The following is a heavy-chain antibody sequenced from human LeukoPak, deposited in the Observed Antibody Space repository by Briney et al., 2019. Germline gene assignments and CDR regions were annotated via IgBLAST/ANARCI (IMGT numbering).Heavy chain of an antibody. D-gene: IGHD3-3*01. J-gene: IGHJ6*03. CDR2: LKQYGSQK. CDR3: ARDAKSTTTFREVPNEKTYYYFYYMDV. CDR1: GFTHCRYL. Sequence: GGSLRHSCAASGFTHCRYLVSCVPPAPGEGVEWGANLKQYGSQKHSVDSVKGRFTISRDNAKNSLYLQMNSLRVEDTAVYYCARDAKSTTTFREVPNEKTYYYFYYMDVWGKGTTVTVS. V-gene: IGHV3-7*01.